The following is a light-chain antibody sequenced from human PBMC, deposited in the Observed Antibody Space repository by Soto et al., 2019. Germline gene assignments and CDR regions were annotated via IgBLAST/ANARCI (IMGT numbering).Light chain of an antibody. CDR3: CSYTGSYSV. J-gene: IGLJ3*02. CDR2: DVT. CDR1: GGFDF. Sequence: QSALTQPRSVSGSPGQSVAISCTGIGGFDFVSWYQQYPGKAPKLMIYDVTNRPSGVPDRFSASKPGDTASLTISGLQAEDEADYYCCSYTGSYSVFGGGTKLTVL. V-gene: IGLV2-11*01.